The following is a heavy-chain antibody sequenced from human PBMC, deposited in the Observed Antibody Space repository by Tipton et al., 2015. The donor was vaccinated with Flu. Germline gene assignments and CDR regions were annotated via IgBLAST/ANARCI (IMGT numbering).Heavy chain of an antibody. CDR1: GFSFSSYG. CDR2: ISPSGSTR. V-gene: IGHV3-48*03. J-gene: IGHJ4*02. Sequence: SLRLSCAASGFSFSSYGMNWVRQAPGKGLEWVSFISPSGSTRYYADSVRGRFIISRDNFENSVFLQMNSLRAEDTAVYYCARGFIRLCDYWGQGALATVSS. CDR3: ARGFIRLCDY. D-gene: IGHD3-16*01.